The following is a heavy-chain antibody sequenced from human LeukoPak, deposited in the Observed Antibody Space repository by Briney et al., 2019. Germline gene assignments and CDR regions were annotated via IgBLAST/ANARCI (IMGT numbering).Heavy chain of an antibody. D-gene: IGHD3-22*01. Sequence: SETLSLTCTVSGGSISSYYWSWIRQPPGKGLEWIGFISYSGNTNYNPSLKSRVTISLDTSKNQFSLKLISVTAADTAVYYCARGVGSGYTDYWGQGALVTVSS. J-gene: IGHJ4*02. CDR3: ARGVGSGYTDY. V-gene: IGHV4-59*01. CDR1: GGSISSYY. CDR2: ISYSGNT.